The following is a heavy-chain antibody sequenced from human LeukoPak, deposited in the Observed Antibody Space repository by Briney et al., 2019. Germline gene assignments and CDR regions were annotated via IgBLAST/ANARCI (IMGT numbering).Heavy chain of an antibody. V-gene: IGHV3-33*01. CDR2: IWYDGSNK. D-gene: IGHD1-14*01. CDR1: GFTFSSYG. Sequence: GGSLRLSCAASGFTFSSYGMHWVRQAPGKGLEWVAVIWYDGSNKYYADSVKGRFTISRDNSKNTLYLQMNSLRAEDTAVYYCAREKLAGTDWFGPWGQGTLVTVSS. CDR3: AREKLAGTDWFGP. J-gene: IGHJ5*02.